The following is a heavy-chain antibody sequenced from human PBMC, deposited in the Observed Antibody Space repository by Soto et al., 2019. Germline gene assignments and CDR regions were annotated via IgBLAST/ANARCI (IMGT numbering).Heavy chain of an antibody. Sequence: SETLSLTCAVYGGSFSCYYWSWIRQPPGKGLEWIGEINHSGSTNYNPSLKSRVTISVDTSKNQFSLKLSSVTAADTAVYYCARVAGGYSLWNYGFFDYWGQGTLVTVSS. CDR3: ARVAGGYSLWNYGFFDY. J-gene: IGHJ4*02. CDR2: INHSGST. CDR1: GGSFSCYY. V-gene: IGHV4-34*01. D-gene: IGHD1-7*01.